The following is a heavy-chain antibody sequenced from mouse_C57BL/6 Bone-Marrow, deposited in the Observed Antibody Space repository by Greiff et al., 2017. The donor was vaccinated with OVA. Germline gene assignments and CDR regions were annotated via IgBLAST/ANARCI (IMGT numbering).Heavy chain of an antibody. CDR2: IDPANGNT. CDR1: GFNIKNTY. D-gene: IGHD2-5*01. J-gene: IGHJ3*01. V-gene: IGHV14-3*01. Sequence: VQLKESVAELVRPGASVKLSCTASGFNIKNTYMHWVKQRPEQGLEWIGRIDPANGNTKYAPKFQGKATITADTSSNTAYLQLSSLTSEDTAIYYCAGSAYYSNPWFAYWGQGTLVTVSA. CDR3: AGSAYYSNPWFAY.